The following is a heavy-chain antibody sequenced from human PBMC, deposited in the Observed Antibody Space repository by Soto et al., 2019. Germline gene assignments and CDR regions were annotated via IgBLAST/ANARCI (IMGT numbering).Heavy chain of an antibody. CDR2: IDPSDSYT. CDR1: GYDFSIYW. D-gene: IGHD5-18*01. V-gene: IGHV5-10-1*01. CDR3: ARTSMQSRGYSYGHGGMDV. Sequence: PGESLKISCKGSGYDFSIYWITWVRQMPGKGLEWMGRIDPSDSYTNYSPSFQGHVTFSADKSISTAYLQWSSLKASDTAMYYCARTSMQSRGYSYGHGGMDVWGQGTTVTVSS. J-gene: IGHJ6*02.